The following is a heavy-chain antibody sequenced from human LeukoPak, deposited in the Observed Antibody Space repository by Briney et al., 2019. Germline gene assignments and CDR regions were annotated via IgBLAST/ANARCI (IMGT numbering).Heavy chain of an antibody. CDR1: GFTFTNYN. CDR2: ISGTNSYI. CDR3: ARIPNSANFPNWFDP. V-gene: IGHV3-21*01. J-gene: IGHJ5*02. D-gene: IGHD4/OR15-4a*01. Sequence: PGGSLRLSCAASGFTFTNYNINWVRQAPGKGLEWVSSISGTNSYIYYADSVKGRFTISRDNAKNSLYLRMNSLRAEDTVVYYCARIPNSANFPNWFDPWGQGTLVTVSS.